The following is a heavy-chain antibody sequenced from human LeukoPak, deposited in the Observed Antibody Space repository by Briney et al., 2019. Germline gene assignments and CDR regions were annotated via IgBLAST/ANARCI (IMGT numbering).Heavy chain of an antibody. CDR2: MRYDGSNK. V-gene: IGHV3-30*02. CDR3: AKDLGTPGYNFDC. CDR1: GFTFSDYD. J-gene: IGHJ5*01. D-gene: IGHD5-24*01. Sequence: GGSLRLSCAASGFTFSDYDMHWVRQAPGKELEWVAFMRYDGSNKFYADSVKGRFTISRDNSKNTLYLQMSSLRAEDTAVFYCAKDLGTPGYNFDCLGQGTLVTVSS.